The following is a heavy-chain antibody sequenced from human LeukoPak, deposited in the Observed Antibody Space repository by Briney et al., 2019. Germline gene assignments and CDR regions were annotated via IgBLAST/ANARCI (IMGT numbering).Heavy chain of an antibody. D-gene: IGHD6-19*01. CDR2: IYHSGST. CDR1: GGSISSSNW. CDR3: ARLGYSSGWYFDY. J-gene: IGHJ4*02. Sequence: SGTLSLTCAVSGGSISSSNWWSWVRQPPGKGLEWIGEIYHSGSTNYNPSLKSRVTISVDTSKSQFSLKLSSVTAADTAVYYCARLGYSSGWYFDYWGQGTLVTVSS. V-gene: IGHV4-4*02.